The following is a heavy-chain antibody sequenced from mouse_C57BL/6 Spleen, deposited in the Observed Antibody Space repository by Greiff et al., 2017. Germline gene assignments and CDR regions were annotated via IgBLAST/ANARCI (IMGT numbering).Heavy chain of an antibody. CDR1: GYSFIGYY. Sequence: VQLQQSGPELVKPGASVKISCKASGYSFIGYYMNWVKQSPEKSLEWIGEINPSTGGTTYNQKFKAKATLTVDKSSSTAYMQLKSLTSEDSAVYYCARSSGRWFAYWGQGTLVTVSA. CDR3: ARSSGRWFAY. D-gene: IGHD3-1*01. CDR2: INPSTGGT. J-gene: IGHJ3*01. V-gene: IGHV1-42*01.